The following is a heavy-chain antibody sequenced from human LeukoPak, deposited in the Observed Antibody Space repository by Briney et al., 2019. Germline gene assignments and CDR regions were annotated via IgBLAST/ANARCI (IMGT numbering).Heavy chain of an antibody. CDR2: IYYSGST. V-gene: IGHV4-59*01. Sequence: SETLSLTCTVSGGSISSYCWSWIRQPPGKGLEWIGYIYYSGSTNYNPSLKSRVTISVDTSKNQFSLKLSSVTAADTAVYYCARHYGDYRFDAFDIWGQGTMVTVSS. CDR1: GGSISSYC. CDR3: ARHYGDYRFDAFDI. J-gene: IGHJ3*02. D-gene: IGHD4-17*01.